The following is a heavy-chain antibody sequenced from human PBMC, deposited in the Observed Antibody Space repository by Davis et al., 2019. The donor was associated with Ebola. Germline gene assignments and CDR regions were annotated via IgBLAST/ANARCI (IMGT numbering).Heavy chain of an antibody. CDR2: INPSGGST. Sequence: ASVKVSCKASGYTFTSYYMHWVRQAPGQGLEWMGIINPSGGSTSYAQKFQGRVTMTRDTSTSTVYMELSSLRSEDTAVYYCVRSTYDILIDFDFWGQGTLVTVSS. CDR1: GYTFTSYY. J-gene: IGHJ4*02. CDR3: VRSTYDILIDFDF. D-gene: IGHD3-9*01. V-gene: IGHV1-46*01.